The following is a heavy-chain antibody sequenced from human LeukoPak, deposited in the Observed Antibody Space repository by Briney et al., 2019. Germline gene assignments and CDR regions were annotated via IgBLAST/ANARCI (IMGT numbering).Heavy chain of an antibody. CDR3: ARTYYYGSGSYPPDY. CDR2: INPSGGST. J-gene: IGHJ4*02. CDR1: GYTFTSYY. V-gene: IGHV1-46*01. Sequence: ASVKVSRKASGYTFTSYYMHWVRQAPGQGLEWMGIINPSGGSTSYAQKFQGRVTMTRDTSTSTVYMELSSLRSEDTAVYYCARTYYYGSGSYPPDYWGQGTLVTVSS. D-gene: IGHD3-10*01.